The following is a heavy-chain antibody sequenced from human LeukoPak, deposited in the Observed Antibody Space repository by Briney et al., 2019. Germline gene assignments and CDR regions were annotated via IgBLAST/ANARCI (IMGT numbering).Heavy chain of an antibody. CDR1: GFTFSSYW. D-gene: IGHD6-19*01. CDR2: IKQDGSEK. J-gene: IGHJ4*02. V-gene: IGHV3-7*01. CDR3: ARVIPPSSIAVAGGFDY. Sequence: GGFLRLSCAASGFTFSSYWMSWVRQAPGKGLEWVANIKQDGSEKYYVDSVKGRFTISRDNAKNSLYLQMNSLRAEDTAVYYCARVIPPSSIAVAGGFDYWGQGTLVTVSS.